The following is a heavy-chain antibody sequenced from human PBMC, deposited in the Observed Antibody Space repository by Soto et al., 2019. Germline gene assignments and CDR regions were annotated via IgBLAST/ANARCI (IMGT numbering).Heavy chain of an antibody. D-gene: IGHD6-6*01. Sequence: GSLRLSCXASGFTFSSYAMSWVRQAPGKGLEWVSAISGSGGSTYYADSVKGRFTISRDNSKNTLYLQMNSLRAEDTAVYYCAKDTIRSSSTAYWGQGTLVTVSS. V-gene: IGHV3-23*01. CDR2: ISGSGGST. CDR3: AKDTIRSSSTAY. CDR1: GFTFSSYA. J-gene: IGHJ4*02.